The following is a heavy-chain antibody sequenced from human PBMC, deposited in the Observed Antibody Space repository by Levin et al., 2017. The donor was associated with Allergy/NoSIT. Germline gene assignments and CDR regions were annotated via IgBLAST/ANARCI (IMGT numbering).Heavy chain of an antibody. J-gene: IGHJ4*02. Sequence: GGSLRLSCAASGFSFTTYALHWVRQAPGKGLEWMAAISYDGSNKYYADSVKGRFTISRDNSKNTLYLEMNSLRTEDTAVYYCALARNGDSYLYYFDYWGQGPLLTVSS. CDR1: GFSFTTYA. CDR2: ISYDGSNK. V-gene: IGHV3-30*04. CDR3: ALARNGDSYLYYFDY. D-gene: IGHD3-16*01.